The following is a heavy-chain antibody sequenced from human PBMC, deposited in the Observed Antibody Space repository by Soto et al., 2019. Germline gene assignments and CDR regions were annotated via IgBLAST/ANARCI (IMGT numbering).Heavy chain of an antibody. J-gene: IGHJ3*02. D-gene: IGHD3-22*01. CDR3: ARDRPLYDSSGYYDAFDI. CDR2: INPSGGST. Sequence: GASVKVSCKASGYTFTSYYMHWVRQAPGQGLEWMGIINPSGGSTSYAQKFQGRVTMTRDTSTSTVYMELSSLRSEDTAVYYCARDRPLYDSSGYYDAFDIWGQGTMVTVSS. V-gene: IGHV1-46*01. CDR1: GYTFTSYY.